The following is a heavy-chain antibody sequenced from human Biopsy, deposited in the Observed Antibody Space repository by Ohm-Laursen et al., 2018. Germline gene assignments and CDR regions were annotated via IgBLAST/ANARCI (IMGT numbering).Heavy chain of an antibody. CDR3: ATTTMDTSGWYGNYFDS. J-gene: IGHJ4*02. D-gene: IGHD6-19*01. CDR1: SGSISSYY. CDR2: ISYSGNT. Sequence: GTLSLTCTVSSGSISSYYWSWIRQPPGKGLEWIGYISYSGNTNYNPSLKSRVTMSVDRSKNQLSLKVYSVTAADTAIYYCATTTMDTSGWYGNYFDSWGQGALVTVSS. V-gene: IGHV4-59*08.